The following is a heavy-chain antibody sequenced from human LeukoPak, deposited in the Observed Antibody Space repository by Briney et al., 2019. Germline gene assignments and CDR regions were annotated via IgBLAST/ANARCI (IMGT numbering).Heavy chain of an antibody. J-gene: IGHJ3*02. CDR1: GNTFTNDY. Sequence: ASVKVSCKSSGNTFTNDYMHWVRQAPGQGLEWMGWINPSSGGTDYAQKFRGRVTMTRDTSISTAYMELSSLKSDDTAVYYCARDGVYSRSFDAFDIWGQGTMVTVSS. CDR2: INPSSGGT. D-gene: IGHD6-13*01. V-gene: IGHV1-2*02. CDR3: ARDGVYSRSFDAFDI.